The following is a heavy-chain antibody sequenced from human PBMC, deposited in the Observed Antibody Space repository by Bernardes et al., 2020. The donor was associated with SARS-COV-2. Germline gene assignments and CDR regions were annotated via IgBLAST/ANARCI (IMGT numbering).Heavy chain of an antibody. Sequence: TLSLTCAVYGGSFSGYYWSWIRQPPGKGLEWIGEINHSGSTNYNPSLKSRVTISVDTSKNQFSLKLSSVTAADTAVYYCARWRTVTTFYYYYGMDVWGQGTTVTVSS. D-gene: IGHD4-17*01. CDR3: ARWRTVTTFYYYYGMDV. CDR1: GGSFSGYY. CDR2: INHSGST. V-gene: IGHV4-34*01. J-gene: IGHJ6*02.